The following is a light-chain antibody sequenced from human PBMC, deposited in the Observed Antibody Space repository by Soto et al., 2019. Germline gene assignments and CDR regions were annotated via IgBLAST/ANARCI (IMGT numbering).Light chain of an antibody. J-gene: IGKJ2*01. CDR1: QGISSY. CDR3: QQFYSFPPT. CDR2: AAS. Sequence: VIWMTQSPSLLSASTGDRVTISCRMSQGISSYLAWYQQKPGKAPELLMYAASSLQSGVPSRFRCKGSWTEFTPTIHLLQFEDFATYYCQQFYSFPPTFGQGTKLEIK. V-gene: IGKV1D-8*01.